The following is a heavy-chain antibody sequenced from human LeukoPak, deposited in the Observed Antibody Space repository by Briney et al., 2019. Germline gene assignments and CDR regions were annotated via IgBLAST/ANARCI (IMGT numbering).Heavy chain of an antibody. Sequence: SETLSLTCTVSGGSISSYYWSWIRQPPGKGLEWIGYIYYSGSTNYNPSLKSRVTISVDTSKNQFSLKLSSVTAADTAVYYCAREGSSGYSSSYYGMDVWGQGTTVTVSS. CDR1: GGSISSYY. J-gene: IGHJ6*02. D-gene: IGHD3-22*01. V-gene: IGHV4-59*01. CDR2: IYYSGST. CDR3: AREGSSGYSSSYYGMDV.